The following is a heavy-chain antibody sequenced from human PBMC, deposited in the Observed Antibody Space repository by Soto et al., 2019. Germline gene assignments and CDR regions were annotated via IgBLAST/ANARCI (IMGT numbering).Heavy chain of an antibody. CDR1: GGTFSSYT. Sequence: QVQLVQSGAEVKKPGSSVKVSCKASGGTFSSYTISWVRQAPGQGLEWMGRIIPILGIANYAQKFQGRVKITADQATSTAYMELSSLRSEDTAVYYCARAVVVGPHNYYYYGMDVWGQGTTVTVSS. CDR2: IIPILGIA. D-gene: IGHD2-15*01. J-gene: IGHJ6*02. CDR3: ARAVVVGPHNYYYYGMDV. V-gene: IGHV1-69*02.